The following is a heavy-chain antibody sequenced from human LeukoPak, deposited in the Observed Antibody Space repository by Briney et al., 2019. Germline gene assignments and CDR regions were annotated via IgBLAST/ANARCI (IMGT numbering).Heavy chain of an antibody. CDR3: ARYSGYHNYYYYYYMDV. V-gene: IGHV4-34*01. CDR1: GGSFSGYY. Sequence: SETLSPTCAVCGGSFSGYYWSWIRQPPGKGREWIGEINHSGSTNYNPSLKSRVTISVDTSKNQFSLKLSSVTAADTAVYYCARYSGYHNYYYYYYMDVWGKGTTVTVSS. D-gene: IGHD3-3*01. CDR2: INHSGST. J-gene: IGHJ6*03.